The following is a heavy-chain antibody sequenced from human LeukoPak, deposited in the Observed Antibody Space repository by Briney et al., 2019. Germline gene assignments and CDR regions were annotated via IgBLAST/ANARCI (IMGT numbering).Heavy chain of an antibody. V-gene: IGHV4-59*12. D-gene: IGHD2-2*01. Sequence: SETLSLTCTVSGGSISSYYWSWIRQPPGKGLEWIGYIYYSGSTNYNPSLKSRVTISVDTSKNQFSLKLSSVTAADTAVYYCARVVVVVPAAISNNWFDPWGQGTLVTVSS. CDR1: GGSISSYY. CDR2: IYYSGST. CDR3: ARVVVVVPAAISNNWFDP. J-gene: IGHJ5*02.